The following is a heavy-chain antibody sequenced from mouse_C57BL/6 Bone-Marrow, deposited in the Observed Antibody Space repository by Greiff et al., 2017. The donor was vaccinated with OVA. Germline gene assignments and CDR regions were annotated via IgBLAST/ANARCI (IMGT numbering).Heavy chain of an antibody. D-gene: IGHD2-4*01. Sequence: VQLQQSVAELVRPGASVKLSCTASGFNFKNTYMHWVKQRPEQGLEWIGRIDPANGNTKYAPKFQGKATITADTSSNTAYLQLSSLTSEDTAIYCCAPLYYDYDELAYWGQGTLVTVSA. CDR3: APLYYDYDELAY. CDR1: GFNFKNTY. J-gene: IGHJ3*01. V-gene: IGHV14-3*01. CDR2: IDPANGNT.